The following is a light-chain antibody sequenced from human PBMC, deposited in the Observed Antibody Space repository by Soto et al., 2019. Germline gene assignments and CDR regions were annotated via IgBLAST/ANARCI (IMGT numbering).Light chain of an antibody. V-gene: IGKV3-20*01. CDR2: GAS. Sequence: EIVLTQSAGTLALSPVERSTLACRASQSVISTYLAWYQQKPGQAPRLLIYGASSRATGIPDRFSGSGSGTDFTLTISRLEPEDFAVYYCQQYGSSPITFGQGTRLEIK. J-gene: IGKJ5*01. CDR3: QQYGSSPIT. CDR1: QSVISTY.